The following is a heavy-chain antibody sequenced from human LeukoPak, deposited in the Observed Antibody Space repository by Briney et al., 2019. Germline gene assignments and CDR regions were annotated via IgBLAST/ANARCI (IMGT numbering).Heavy chain of an antibody. J-gene: IGHJ4*02. CDR2: IRSDGSNK. Sequence: GGSLRLSCEDSGFTFSSYAMNWVRQSPGKGLEWVAFIRSDGSNKYYADSVKGRFTISRDNSKHTLFLQMNSLRAEDTALYYCAKDRATMMGVIRTTPRGQFDYWGQGTLVTVSS. CDR3: AKDRATMMGVIRTTPRGQFDY. V-gene: IGHV3-30*02. D-gene: IGHD3-22*01. CDR1: GFTFSSYA.